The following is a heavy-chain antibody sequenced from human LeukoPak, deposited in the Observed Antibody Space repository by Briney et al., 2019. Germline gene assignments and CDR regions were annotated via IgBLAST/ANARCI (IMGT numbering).Heavy chain of an antibody. V-gene: IGHV1-18*01. CDR3: ASALAFGELFPFDY. Sequence: APVKVSCKASGYTFTSYGISWVRQAPGQGLEWMGWISAYNGNTNYAQKLQGRVTMTTDTSTSTAYMELRSLRSDDTAVYYCASALAFGELFPFDYWGQGTLVTVSS. CDR1: GYTFTSYG. J-gene: IGHJ4*02. D-gene: IGHD3-10*01. CDR2: ISAYNGNT.